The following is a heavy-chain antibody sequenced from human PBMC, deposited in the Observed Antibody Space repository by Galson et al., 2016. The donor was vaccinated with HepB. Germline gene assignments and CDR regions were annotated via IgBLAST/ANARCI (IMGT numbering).Heavy chain of an antibody. CDR3: ARTAARLYFDS. CDR1: GASINSSSYY. J-gene: IGHJ4*01. CDR2: IYNSDST. D-gene: IGHD6-6*01. Sequence: LSLTCAVSGASINSSSYYWGWIRQPPGKGLEWIGKIYNSDSTFYNPSLKSRVTVSVDTSKTQFSLQLSSVTAADTAVYYCARTAARLYFDSWSQGTLVAVSS. V-gene: IGHV4-39*01.